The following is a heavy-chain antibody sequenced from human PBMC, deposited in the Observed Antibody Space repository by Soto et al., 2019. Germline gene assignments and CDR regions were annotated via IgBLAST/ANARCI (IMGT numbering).Heavy chain of an antibody. CDR1: GFTFSSYA. V-gene: IGHV3-30*18. J-gene: IGHJ4*02. D-gene: IGHD1-1*01. CDR2: LSYDGTYK. CDR3: AKDQVTTEYYFDC. Sequence: QVQLVESGGGVVQPGRSLRLSCVASGFTFSSYAMHWVRQAPGKGLEWVAILSYDGTYKLYADSVKGRFTISRDISKNTLYLQMNSLRAEDTAIYYCAKDQVTTEYYFDCWGQGTLVTVSS.